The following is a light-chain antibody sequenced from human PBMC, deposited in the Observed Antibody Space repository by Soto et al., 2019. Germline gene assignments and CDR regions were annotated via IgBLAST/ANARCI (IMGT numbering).Light chain of an antibody. CDR1: QSISNY. J-gene: IGKJ2*01. V-gene: IGKV1-39*01. Sequence: DIQMTQSPSSLSASVGDRVTITCRASQSISNYLSWFQHKPGKAPKPLIYAASSLQTGAPSRFSGRGVGRDFTLTISSLLPEDFATYYCQQTYTTPYTFGQGTKLEIK. CDR2: AAS. CDR3: QQTYTTPYT.